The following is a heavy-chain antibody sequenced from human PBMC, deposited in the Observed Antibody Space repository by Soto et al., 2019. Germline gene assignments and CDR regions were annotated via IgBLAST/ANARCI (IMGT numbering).Heavy chain of an antibody. Sequence: PSETLSLTCTVSGASITDYYWSWIRQTPGRRLEWIGNIFYTENPKYDPSLTSRATLSVDTSKNQLSLRLTSVNTADTAVYYCARVGGAPLGAFDIWGQGTMVTVSS. CDR2: IFYTENP. D-gene: IGHD1-26*01. CDR1: GASITDYY. CDR3: ARVGGAPLGAFDI. V-gene: IGHV4-59*01. J-gene: IGHJ3*02.